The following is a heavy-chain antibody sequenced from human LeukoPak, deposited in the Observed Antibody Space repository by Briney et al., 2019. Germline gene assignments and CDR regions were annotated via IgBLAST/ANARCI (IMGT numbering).Heavy chain of an antibody. Sequence: SETLSLTRTVSGGSISSYYWSWIRQPPGKGLEWIGYIYYSGSTNYNPSLKSRVTISVDTSKNQFSLKLSSVTAADTAVYYCARDRSGSSWFLDYWGQGTLVTVSS. CDR1: GGSISSYY. CDR2: IYYSGST. CDR3: ARDRSGSSWFLDY. V-gene: IGHV4-59*01. D-gene: IGHD6-13*01. J-gene: IGHJ4*02.